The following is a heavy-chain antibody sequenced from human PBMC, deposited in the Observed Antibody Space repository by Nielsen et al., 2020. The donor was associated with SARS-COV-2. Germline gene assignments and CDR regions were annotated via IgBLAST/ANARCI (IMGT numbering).Heavy chain of an antibody. CDR3: ARDLTEVLRFLEWSTYYYYYYMDV. J-gene: IGHJ6*03. D-gene: IGHD3-3*01. CDR2: INWNGGST. V-gene: IGHV3-20*03. Sequence: WLRQPPGKGLEWVSSINWNGGSTGYADSVKGRFTISRDNAKNSLYLQMNSLRAEDTAVYYCARDLTEVLRFLEWSTYYYYYYMDVWGKGTTVTVSS.